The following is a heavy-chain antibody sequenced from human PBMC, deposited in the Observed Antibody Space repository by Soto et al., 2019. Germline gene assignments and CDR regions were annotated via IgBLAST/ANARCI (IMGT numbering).Heavy chain of an antibody. CDR2: IYYSGST. CDR3: ARHENRDGLLLWFGELSPNFDY. D-gene: IGHD3-10*01. Sequence: PSETLSLTCTVSGGSISSYYWSWIRQPPGKGLEWIGYIYYSGSTNYNPSLKSRVTISVDTSKNQFSLKLSSVTAADTAVYYCARHENRDGLLLWFGELSPNFDYWGQGTLVTVSS. CDR1: GGSISSYY. J-gene: IGHJ4*02. V-gene: IGHV4-59*08.